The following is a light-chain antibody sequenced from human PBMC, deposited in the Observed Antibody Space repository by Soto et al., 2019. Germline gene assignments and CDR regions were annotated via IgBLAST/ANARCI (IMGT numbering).Light chain of an antibody. Sequence: QSVLTQSSSASASLGSSGKLTCTLSSGDSNDLIAWHQQQPGKAPRYMMKVEGSGNYNRGRGVPDRFSGSSSGADRYLTISNLQSEDEADYYCETWGSTIWVFGGGTKLTVL. CDR2: VEGSGNY. V-gene: IGLV4-60*03. CDR3: ETWGSTIWV. CDR1: SGDSNDL. J-gene: IGLJ3*02.